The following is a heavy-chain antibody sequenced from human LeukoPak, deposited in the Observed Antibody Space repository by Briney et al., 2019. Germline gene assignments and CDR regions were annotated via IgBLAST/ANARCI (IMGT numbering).Heavy chain of an antibody. J-gene: IGHJ4*02. CDR3: ARKVPLAIDY. Sequence: PGGSLRLSCAASGFTFSAYEMNWVRQAPGKGLEWVSYISSSRSTIDYADSVKGRFTISRDNAKNSLYLQMNSLRAEDTAVYYCARKVPLAIDYWGQGTLVTVSS. CDR2: ISSSRSTI. CDR1: GFTFSAYE. D-gene: IGHD5-12*01. V-gene: IGHV3-48*01.